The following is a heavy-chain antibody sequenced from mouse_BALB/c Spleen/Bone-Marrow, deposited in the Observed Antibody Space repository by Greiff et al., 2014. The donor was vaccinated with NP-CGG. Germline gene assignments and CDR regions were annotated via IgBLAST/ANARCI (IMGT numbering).Heavy chain of an antibody. Sequence: QVHVKQSGPGLVAPSQNLSITCTVSGFSLTNYGVHWIRQPPGKGLEWLGIIWAGGSTNYNSALMSRLSISKDNSKSQVFFKMNSLQTDDTAIYYCATYDYDGRFDYWGQGTTLTVSS. J-gene: IGHJ2*01. CDR2: IWAGGST. V-gene: IGHV2-9*02. CDR1: GFSLTNYG. D-gene: IGHD2-4*01. CDR3: ATYDYDGRFDY.